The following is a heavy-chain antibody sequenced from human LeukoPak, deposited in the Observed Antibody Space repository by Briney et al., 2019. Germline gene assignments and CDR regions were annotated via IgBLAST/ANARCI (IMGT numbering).Heavy chain of an antibody. D-gene: IGHD2-2*02. Sequence: PGGSLRLSSAASGFTFSDYYMSWIRQAPGKGLEWVSYISSSGSTIYYADSVKGRFTISRDNAKNSLYLQMNSLRAEDTAVYYCARVQEDIVVVPAAIPHYYYGMDVWGQGTTVTVSS. CDR1: GFTFSDYY. J-gene: IGHJ6*02. CDR3: ARVQEDIVVVPAAIPHYYYGMDV. CDR2: ISSSGSTI. V-gene: IGHV3-11*01.